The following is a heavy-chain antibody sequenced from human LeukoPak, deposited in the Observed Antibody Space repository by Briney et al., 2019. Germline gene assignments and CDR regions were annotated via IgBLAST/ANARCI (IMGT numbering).Heavy chain of an antibody. V-gene: IGHV4-59*01. D-gene: IGHD3-3*01. J-gene: IGHJ4*02. CDR2: IYYSGST. CDR1: GGSISSYY. CDR3: ARDRFTNYFDY. Sequence: SETLSLTCTVSGGSISSYYWSWIRQPPGKGLEWIGYIYYSGSTNYNPSLKGRVTISVDTSKNQFSLKLSSVTAADTAVYYCARDRFTNYFDYWGQGTLVTVSS.